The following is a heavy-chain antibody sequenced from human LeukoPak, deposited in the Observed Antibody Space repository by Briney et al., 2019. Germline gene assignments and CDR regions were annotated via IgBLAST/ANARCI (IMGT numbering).Heavy chain of an antibody. Sequence: TSETLSLTCTVSGGSISSYYWSWIRQPAGKGLEWNGRIYTSGSTNYNPSLKSRVTMSVDTSENQFSLKLSSVTAADTAVYYCARDRGYCSSTSCLHWFDPWGQGTLVTVSS. CDR3: ARDRGYCSSTSCLHWFDP. J-gene: IGHJ5*02. CDR1: GGSISSYY. CDR2: IYTSGST. V-gene: IGHV4-4*07. D-gene: IGHD2-2*01.